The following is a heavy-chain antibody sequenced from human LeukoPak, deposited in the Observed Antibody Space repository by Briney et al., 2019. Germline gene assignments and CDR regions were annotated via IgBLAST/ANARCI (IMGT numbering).Heavy chain of an antibody. J-gene: IGHJ3*02. V-gene: IGHV4-34*01. CDR3: ARVQMYGLAAFDI. Sequence: PSETLSLTCAVYGGSFSGYYWSWIRQPPGKGLEWIGEINHSGSTNYNPSLKSRVTISVDTSKNQFSLKLSSVTAADTAVYYCARVQMYGLAAFDIWGQGTMVTVSS. D-gene: IGHD2-8*01. CDR1: GGSFSGYY. CDR2: INHSGST.